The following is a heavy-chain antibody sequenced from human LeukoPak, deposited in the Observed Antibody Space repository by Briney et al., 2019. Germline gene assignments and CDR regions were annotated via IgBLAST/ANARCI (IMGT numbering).Heavy chain of an antibody. D-gene: IGHD1-26*01. J-gene: IGHJ4*02. V-gene: IGHV3-23*01. CDR3: AKGGKWDVTPFDY. Sequence: GGSLRLSCAASGFTLTSYSMNWVRQAPGKGLEWVSTISGGGGSTYYADSVKGRFTISRDNSKNTLYLQVNGLRAEDTAVYYCAKGGKWDVTPFDYWGQGTLVTVSS. CDR2: ISGGGGST. CDR1: GFTLTSYS.